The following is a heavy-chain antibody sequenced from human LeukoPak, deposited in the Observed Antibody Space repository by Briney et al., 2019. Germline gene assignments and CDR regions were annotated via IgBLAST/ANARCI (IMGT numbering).Heavy chain of an antibody. J-gene: IGHJ3*02. D-gene: IGHD2-8*02. CDR2: IYSGGST. CDR1: GFTASSNY. V-gene: IGHV3-53*01. CDR3: ASLYLVLGAFDI. Sequence: PGGSPRLSCAASGFTASSNYMSWVRQAPGKGLEWVSVIYSGGSTYYAASVKGGFTISRDNSKNTLYLQMNSQRAEDTAVYYGASLYLVLGAFDIWGQGTMVTVSA.